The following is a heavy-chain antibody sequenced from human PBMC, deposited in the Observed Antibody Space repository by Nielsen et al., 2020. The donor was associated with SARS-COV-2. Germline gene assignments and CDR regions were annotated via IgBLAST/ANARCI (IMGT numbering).Heavy chain of an antibody. V-gene: IGHV3-30*03. CDR2: ISYDGSNK. D-gene: IGHD3-10*01. CDR3: ARDRVTMVRGVSYYYGMDV. Sequence: VRQAPGKGLEWVAVISYDGSNKYYADSVKGRFTISRDNSKNTLYLQMNSLRAEDTAVYYCARDRVTMVRGVSYYYGMDVWGQGTTVTVSS. J-gene: IGHJ6*02.